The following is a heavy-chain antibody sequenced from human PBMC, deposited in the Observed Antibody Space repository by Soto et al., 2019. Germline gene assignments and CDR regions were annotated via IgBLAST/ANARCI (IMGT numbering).Heavy chain of an antibody. CDR3: ARALVVVVGTPNWFDP. D-gene: IGHD3-22*01. CDR2: IRSKAYGGTT. Sequence: GGSLRLSCTASGFTFGDYAMSWFRQAPGKGLEWVGFIRSKAYGGTTEYAASVKGRFTISRDDSKSIAYLQMNSLKTEDTAVYYCARALVVVVGTPNWFDPWGQGTLVTVSS. CDR1: GFTFGDYA. V-gene: IGHV3-49*03. J-gene: IGHJ5*02.